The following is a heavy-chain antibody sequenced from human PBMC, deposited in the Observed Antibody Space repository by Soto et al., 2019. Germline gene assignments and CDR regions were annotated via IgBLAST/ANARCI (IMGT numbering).Heavy chain of an antibody. CDR3: ARPTVGYYNGMDV. J-gene: IGHJ6*02. CDR1: GGTSSNYA. V-gene: IGHV1-69*12. Sequence: QVQLVQSGAEVKKPGSSVKVSCKASGGTSSNYAINWVRQAPGQGLEWMGGIIPIFGTADYAQKFQGRVTITADESTSTAYMELSSLRSEDTAVYYCARPTVGYYNGMDVWGQGTTVTVSS. D-gene: IGHD4-4*01. CDR2: IIPIFGTA.